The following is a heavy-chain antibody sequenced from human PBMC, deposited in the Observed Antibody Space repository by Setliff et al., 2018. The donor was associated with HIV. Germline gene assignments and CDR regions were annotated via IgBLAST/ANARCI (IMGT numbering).Heavy chain of an antibody. J-gene: IGHJ4*02. V-gene: IGHV3-23*01. CDR1: GFTFSSYA. Sequence: PGGSLRLSCAASGFTFSSYAMSWVRQAPGKGLEWVSAISGSGGSTYYADSVKGRFTISRDNSKNTLYLQMNSLRAEDTAVYYCAKDALVRWFGELSYFDYWGQGTLVTVSS. CDR2: ISGSGGST. D-gene: IGHD3-10*01. CDR3: AKDALVRWFGELSYFDY.